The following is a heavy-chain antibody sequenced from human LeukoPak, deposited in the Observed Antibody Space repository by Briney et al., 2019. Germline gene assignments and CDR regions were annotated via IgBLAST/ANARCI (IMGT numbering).Heavy chain of an antibody. CDR2: ITSNGGTT. Sequence: GGSLRLSCAASGFTFSIYGMVWVRQAPGKGLEYVSGITSNGGTTYYGNSVKGRFTISRDNSKDTLYLQTGSLRTEDMAVYYCARGIRWASDYWGQGSLVTVAS. CDR1: GFTFSIYG. J-gene: IGHJ4*02. D-gene: IGHD4-23*01. CDR3: ARGIRWASDY. V-gene: IGHV3-64*01.